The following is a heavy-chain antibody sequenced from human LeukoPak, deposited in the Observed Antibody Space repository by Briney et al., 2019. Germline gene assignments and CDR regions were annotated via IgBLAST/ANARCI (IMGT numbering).Heavy chain of an antibody. J-gene: IGHJ5*02. D-gene: IGHD3-22*01. V-gene: IGHV4-34*01. CDR2: INHSGST. Sequence: PSETLSLTCAVYGGSFGGYYWSWIRQPPGKGLEWIGEINHSGSTNYNPSLKSRVTISVDTSKNQFSLKLSSVTAADTAVYYCATSGHYYDSSGYAPRANWFDPWGQGTLVTVSS. CDR3: ATSGHYYDSSGYAPRANWFDP. CDR1: GGSFGGYY.